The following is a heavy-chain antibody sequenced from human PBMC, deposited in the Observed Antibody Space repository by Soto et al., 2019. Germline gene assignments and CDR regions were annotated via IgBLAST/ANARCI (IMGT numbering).Heavy chain of an antibody. J-gene: IGHJ6*02. CDR3: AREVVHTAMGPYYYYYGMDV. Sequence: EVQLVESGGGLIQPGGSLRLSCAASGFTVSSNYMSWVRQAPGKGLEWVSVIYSGGSTYYADSVKGRFTISRDNSKNTLYLQMNSLRAEDTAVYYCAREVVHTAMGPYYYYYGMDVWGQGTTVTVSS. CDR1: GFTVSSNY. CDR2: IYSGGST. D-gene: IGHD5-18*01. V-gene: IGHV3-53*01.